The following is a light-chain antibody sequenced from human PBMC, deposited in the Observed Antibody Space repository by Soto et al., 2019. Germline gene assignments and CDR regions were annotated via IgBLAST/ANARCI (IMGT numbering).Light chain of an antibody. J-gene: IGKJ1*01. Sequence: EIVLTQSPGTLSLSPGDRATISCRASQSVSNYLAWYQQKPGQAPRLLIYGASNRATGIPDRFSGSGSGTDFTLTISRLEPEDFAVYYCQQYGSSGTFGQGAKVDIK. CDR1: QSVSNY. CDR2: GAS. V-gene: IGKV3-20*01. CDR3: QQYGSSGT.